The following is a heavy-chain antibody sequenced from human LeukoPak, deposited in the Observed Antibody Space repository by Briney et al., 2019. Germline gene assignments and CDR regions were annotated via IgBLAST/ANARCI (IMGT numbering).Heavy chain of an antibody. CDR2: IYNSGST. CDR3: ATVTPLYKSGNYYKGTHFDY. V-gene: IGHV4-61*02. Sequence: SETLSLTCTISGGSISSGSYYWSWIRQPAGKGLEWIRRIYNSGSTNYNPSQKSRVTISVDTFKNHISLGLTSLSAADTAVNYCATVTPLYKSGNYYKGTHFDYWGQGALVTVSS. CDR1: GGSISSGSYY. D-gene: IGHD3-10*01. J-gene: IGHJ4*02.